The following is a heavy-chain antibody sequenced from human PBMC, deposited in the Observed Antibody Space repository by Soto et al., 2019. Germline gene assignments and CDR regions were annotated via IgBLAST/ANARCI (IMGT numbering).Heavy chain of an antibody. CDR1: GFTFSSYG. J-gene: IGHJ4*02. D-gene: IGHD3-10*01. CDR3: AKFSSPGMVRRYYFDY. V-gene: IGHV3-30*18. CDR2: ISYDGSNK. Sequence: GGSLRLSCAASGFTFSSYGMHWVRQAPGKGLEWVAVISYDGSNKYYADSVKGRFTISRDNSNNTLYLQMNSLRAEDTAVYYCAKFSSPGMVRRYYFDYWGQGTLVTVSS.